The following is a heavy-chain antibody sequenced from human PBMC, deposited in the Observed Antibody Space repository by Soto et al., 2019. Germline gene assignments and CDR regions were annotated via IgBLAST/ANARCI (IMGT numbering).Heavy chain of an antibody. Sequence: QVQLVQSGAEVKKPGASVKVSCKASGYTFTSYGISWVRQAPGQGLVWMGWISAYNGNTNYAQKLQGRVNMTTDTPTSTAYRELRSLTSDDTAVYYCARSVKSGYSYGYLAYWGQGTLVTVSA. CDR3: ARSVKSGYSYGYLAY. J-gene: IGHJ4*02. V-gene: IGHV1-18*01. D-gene: IGHD5-18*01. CDR2: ISAYNGNT. CDR1: GYTFTSYG.